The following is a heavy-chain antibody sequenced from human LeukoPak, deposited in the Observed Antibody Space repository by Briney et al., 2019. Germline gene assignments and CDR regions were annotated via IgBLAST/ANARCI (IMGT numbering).Heavy chain of an antibody. Sequence: ASVKVSCKASGYTFTSYYMHWVRQAPGQGLEWMGIINPSGGSTSYAQKFQGRVTMTRDTSISTAYMELSRLRSDDTAVYYCARPKWLRSSSYAFDIWGQGTMVTVSS. J-gene: IGHJ3*02. CDR1: GYTFTSYY. CDR2: INPSGGST. V-gene: IGHV1-46*01. CDR3: ARPKWLRSSSYAFDI. D-gene: IGHD5-12*01.